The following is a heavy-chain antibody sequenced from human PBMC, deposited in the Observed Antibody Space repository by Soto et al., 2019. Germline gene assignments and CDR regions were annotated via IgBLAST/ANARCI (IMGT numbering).Heavy chain of an antibody. J-gene: IGHJ4*02. V-gene: IGHV3-23*01. CDR3: AKENTPDYGDYVDY. CDR1: GFTFSSYA. CDR2: ISGSGTST. Sequence: GSLRLSCAASGFTFSSYAMSWVRQAPGKGLKWISSISGSGTSTYYADSVKGRFTISRDNSKNTMYLQMNSLRAEDTALYFRAKENTPDYGDYVDYWGQGTLVTVSS. D-gene: IGHD4-17*01.